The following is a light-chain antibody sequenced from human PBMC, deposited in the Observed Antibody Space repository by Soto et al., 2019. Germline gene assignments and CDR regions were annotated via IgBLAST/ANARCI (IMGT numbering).Light chain of an antibody. J-gene: IGLJ1*01. CDR1: SSDVGAYLS. Sequence: QSALTQPASVSGSPGQSITISCTGTSSDVGAYLSVSWYRQHPGKAPKLIIYDISSRPSGVSNRFSASKSGNTASLTISGLQAEDEADYYCSSYTSSNTYVFGTGTKVTV. CDR2: DIS. V-gene: IGLV2-14*03. CDR3: SSYTSSNTYV.